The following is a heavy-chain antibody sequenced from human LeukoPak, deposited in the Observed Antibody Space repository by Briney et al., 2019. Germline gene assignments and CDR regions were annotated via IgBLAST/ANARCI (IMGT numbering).Heavy chain of an antibody. D-gene: IGHD3-22*01. CDR3: ARFWRGDYYDSSGITNYFDY. CDR2: INHSGST. Sequence: SETLSLTCAVYGGSFSGYYWSWIRQPPGKGLEWIGEINHSGSTNYNPSLKSRVTISVDTSKNQFSLKLSSVTAADTAVYYCARFWRGDYYDSSGITNYFDYWGQGTLVTVSS. CDR1: GGSFSGYY. V-gene: IGHV4-34*01. J-gene: IGHJ4*02.